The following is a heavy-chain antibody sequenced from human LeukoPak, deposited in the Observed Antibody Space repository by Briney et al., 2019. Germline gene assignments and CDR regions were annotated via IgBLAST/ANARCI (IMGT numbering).Heavy chain of an antibody. J-gene: IGHJ4*02. Sequence: GGSLRLSCAASGFTFSTYWMSWVRQAPGKGLEWVANIKQDGSEKYYLGSVKGRFTISRDNAYNSLYLQMNSLRAEDTAVYYCARLYDGSAYHADHFDYWGQGTLVTVSS. D-gene: IGHD3-22*01. CDR2: IKQDGSEK. CDR1: GFTFSTYW. CDR3: ARLYDGSAYHADHFDY. V-gene: IGHV3-7*01.